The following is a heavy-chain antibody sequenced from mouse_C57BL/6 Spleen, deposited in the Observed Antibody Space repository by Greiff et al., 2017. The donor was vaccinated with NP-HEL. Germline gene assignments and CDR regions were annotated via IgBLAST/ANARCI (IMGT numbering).Heavy chain of an antibody. Sequence: EVQLQQSGPELVKPGASVKIPCKASGYTFTDYNMDWVKQSHGKSLEWIGDINPNNGGTIYNQKFKGKATLTVDKSSSTAYMELRSPTSEDTAVYYCARSAYYGSSYFDYWGQGTTLTVSS. D-gene: IGHD1-1*01. V-gene: IGHV1-18*01. CDR1: GYTFTDYN. CDR2: INPNNGGT. CDR3: ARSAYYGSSYFDY. J-gene: IGHJ2*01.